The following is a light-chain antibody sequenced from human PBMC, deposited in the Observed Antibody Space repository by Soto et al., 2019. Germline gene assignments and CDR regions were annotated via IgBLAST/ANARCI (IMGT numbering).Light chain of an antibody. V-gene: IGLV2-14*01. CDR1: SSDVGAYNY. CDR2: GVT. Sequence: QSALTQPASVSGSPGQSITISCTGTSSDVGAYNYVSWYQQYPGKAPKLMIYGVTNRPSGVSNRFSGSKSGNTASLTISGLQAEDEADYYCCSYAGRWVFGGGTKLTVL. J-gene: IGLJ3*02. CDR3: CSYAGRWV.